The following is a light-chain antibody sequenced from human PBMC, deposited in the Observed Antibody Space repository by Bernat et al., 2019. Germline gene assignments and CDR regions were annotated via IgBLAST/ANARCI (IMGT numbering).Light chain of an antibody. Sequence: EIVMTQSPVILSVSPGERATLSCRASQFINTNCAWYHQKPGQAPRLLIYDASYRATGIPARFSGSGSGTEFPFTISSLQSEDHAVYYCQQYYTWPLTFGGGTKVEI. J-gene: IGKJ4*02. V-gene: IGKV3-15*01. CDR2: DAS. CDR3: QQYYTWPLT. CDR1: QFINTN.